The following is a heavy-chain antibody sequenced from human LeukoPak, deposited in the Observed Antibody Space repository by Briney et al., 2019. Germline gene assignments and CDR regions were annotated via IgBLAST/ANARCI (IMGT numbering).Heavy chain of an antibody. CDR3: ASVAQTFDY. V-gene: IGHV3-30-3*01. Sequence: GGSLRLSCAASGFTFSSYAMHWVRQAPGKGLEWVAVISYDGSNKYYADSVKGRFTISRDNSKNTLYLQMNSLRAEDTAVYYCASVAQTFDYWGQGTLVTVSS. CDR1: GFTFSSYA. J-gene: IGHJ4*02. CDR2: ISYDGSNK.